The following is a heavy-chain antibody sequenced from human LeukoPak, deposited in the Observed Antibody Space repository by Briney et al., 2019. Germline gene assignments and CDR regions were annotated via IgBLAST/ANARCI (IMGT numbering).Heavy chain of an antibody. J-gene: IGHJ4*02. CDR2: IKQDGSEK. CDR1: GFTLRYYW. D-gene: IGHD6-19*01. V-gene: IGHV3-7*01. Sequence: PGGSLRLSCVASGFTLRYYWMSWVRQAPGKGLEWVANIKQDGSEKYYVDSVKGRFTISRDNAKNSLYLQMNSLRAGDTAVYYCAGDFDNSGWYEVDYWGQGTLVTVSS. CDR3: AGDFDNSGWYEVDY.